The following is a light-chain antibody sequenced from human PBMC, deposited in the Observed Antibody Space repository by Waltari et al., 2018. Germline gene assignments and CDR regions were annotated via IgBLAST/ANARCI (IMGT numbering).Light chain of an antibody. V-gene: IGKV1-5*03. CDR3: QQYNSYPVT. CDR2: KAS. CDR1: QSISSW. J-gene: IGKJ3*01. Sequence: DIQMTQSPATLSASVGDRVIITCRASQSISSWLVWYQQKPGKAPKPLIYKASSLESGVPSRFSGSGSGTEFTLTISSLQPDDFATYYCQQYNSYPVTFGPGTKVDIK.